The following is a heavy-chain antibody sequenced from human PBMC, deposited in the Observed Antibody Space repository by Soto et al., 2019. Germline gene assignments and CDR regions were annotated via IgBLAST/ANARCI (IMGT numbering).Heavy chain of an antibody. D-gene: IGHD1-26*01. Sequence: ASVKVSCKASGYTFTSYGISWVRQAPGQGLEWMGWISAYNGNTNYAQKLQGRVTMTTDTSTSTAYMELRSLRSDDTAVYYCARDGGLQWELLSFDYSGQGPLVTVSS. J-gene: IGHJ4*02. CDR3: ARDGGLQWELLSFDY. CDR1: GYTFTSYG. CDR2: ISAYNGNT. V-gene: IGHV1-18*04.